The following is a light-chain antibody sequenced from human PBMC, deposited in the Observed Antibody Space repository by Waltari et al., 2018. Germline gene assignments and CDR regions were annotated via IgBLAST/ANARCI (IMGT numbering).Light chain of an antibody. CDR2: AVT. CDR3: CSYAGSTTSSVV. Sequence: QSALTPPASVSGSPGQSITLSCTGSSSAVGGSSLVSWYQQHPGKAPKLMIYAVTKRPSGVSHRFSGSKSGNTASLTISGLQTEDEADYYCCSYAGSTTSSVVFGTGTKVIVL. V-gene: IGLV2-23*02. CDR1: SSAVGGSSL. J-gene: IGLJ1*01.